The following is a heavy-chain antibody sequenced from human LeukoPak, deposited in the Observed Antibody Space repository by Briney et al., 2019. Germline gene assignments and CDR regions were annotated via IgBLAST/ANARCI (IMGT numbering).Heavy chain of an antibody. Sequence: GGSLRLSCAASGFTFSTFEMNWVRQAPGKGLEWVSYIDVSGRSIYYADSVKGRFTTSGDNAKNSLYLQMSRLRAEDTAVYYCARDSSTSAAFDYWGQGTLVTVSS. CDR3: ARDSSTSAAFDY. J-gene: IGHJ4*02. D-gene: IGHD6-13*01. V-gene: IGHV3-48*03. CDR1: GFTFSTFE. CDR2: IDVSGRSI.